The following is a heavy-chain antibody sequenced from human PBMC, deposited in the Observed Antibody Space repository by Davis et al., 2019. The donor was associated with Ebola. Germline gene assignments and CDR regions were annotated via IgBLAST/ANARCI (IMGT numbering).Heavy chain of an antibody. V-gene: IGHV1-18*01. J-gene: IGHJ3*02. CDR3: ARDAVVTAFDI. CDR2: ISAYNGNT. Sequence: ASVKVSCKASGGTFSSYAISWVRQAPGQGLEWMGWISAYNGNTNYAQKLQGRVTMTTDTSTSTAYMELRSLRSDDTAVYYCARDAVVTAFDIWGQGTMVTVSS. CDR1: GGTFSSYA. D-gene: IGHD3-22*01.